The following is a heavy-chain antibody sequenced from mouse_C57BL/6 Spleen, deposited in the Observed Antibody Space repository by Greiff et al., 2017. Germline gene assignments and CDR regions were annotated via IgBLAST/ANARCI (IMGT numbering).Heavy chain of an antibody. CDR3: ARSVAYYGNVDY. CDR1: GYTFTSYW. J-gene: IGHJ2*01. Sequence: VQLQQPGAELVRPGSSVKLSCKASGYTFTSYWMHWVKQRPIQGLEWIGNIDPSDSETHYNQKFKDKATLTVDKSSSTAYMQLSSLTSEDSAVYYCARSVAYYGNVDYWGQGTTLTVSS. D-gene: IGHD2-10*01. V-gene: IGHV1-52*01. CDR2: IDPSDSET.